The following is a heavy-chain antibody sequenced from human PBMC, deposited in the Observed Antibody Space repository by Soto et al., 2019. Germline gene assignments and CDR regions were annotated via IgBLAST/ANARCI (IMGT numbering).Heavy chain of an antibody. J-gene: IGHJ3*02. V-gene: IGHV1-69*02. CDR2: IIPILGIA. CDR1: GGTFSSYT. Sequence: ASVKVSCKASGGTFSSYTISWVRQAPGQGLEWMGRIIPILGIANYAQKFQGRVTITADKSTSTAYMELSSLRSEDTAVYYCARVVSSWYAESMISAFDIWGQGTMVTVSS. D-gene: IGHD6-13*01. CDR3: ARVVSSWYAESMISAFDI.